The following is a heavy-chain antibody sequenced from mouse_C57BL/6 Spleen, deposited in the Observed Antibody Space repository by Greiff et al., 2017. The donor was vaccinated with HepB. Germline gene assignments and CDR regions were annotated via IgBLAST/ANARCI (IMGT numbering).Heavy chain of an antibody. Sequence: QVQLQQPGAELVMPGASVKLSCKASGYTFTSYWMHWVKQRPGQGLEWFGEIDPSDSYTNYNQKFKGKSTLTVDKSSSTAYMQLSSLTSEDSAVYYCARGWAVYAMDYWGQGTSVTVSS. J-gene: IGHJ4*01. D-gene: IGHD2-3*01. CDR1: GYTFTSYW. CDR3: ARGWAVYAMDY. CDR2: IDPSDSYT. V-gene: IGHV1-69*01.